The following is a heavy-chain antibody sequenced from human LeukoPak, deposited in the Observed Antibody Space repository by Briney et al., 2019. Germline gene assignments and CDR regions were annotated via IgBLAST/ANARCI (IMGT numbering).Heavy chain of an antibody. D-gene: IGHD1-1*01. CDR2: MYSGGGT. Sequence: GGSLRLSCAASGFSFTRSYVSWVRQAPGKGLEWVSLMYSGGGTSYADSVKGRFTISRDTSKNTLYLQMSSLRAEDTALYYCARYDNGKDYFDYWGQGTLVTVSS. V-gene: IGHV3-53*01. CDR3: ARYDNGKDYFDY. CDR1: GFSFTRSY. J-gene: IGHJ4*02.